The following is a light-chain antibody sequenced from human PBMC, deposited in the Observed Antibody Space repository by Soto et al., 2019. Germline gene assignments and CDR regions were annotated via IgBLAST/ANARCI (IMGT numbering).Light chain of an antibody. J-gene: IGLJ2*01. Sequence: QSVLTQPPSVSGAPGQGVTISCAGSSSNIGATYDIHWYQQVPGTVPKLLIYGNSHRPSGVPARFSGSKSGTSASLAITGLQADDEADYYCQSYDTSLSAVVFGGGTKVTVL. CDR1: SSNIGATYD. CDR2: GNS. V-gene: IGLV1-40*01. CDR3: QSYDTSLSAVV.